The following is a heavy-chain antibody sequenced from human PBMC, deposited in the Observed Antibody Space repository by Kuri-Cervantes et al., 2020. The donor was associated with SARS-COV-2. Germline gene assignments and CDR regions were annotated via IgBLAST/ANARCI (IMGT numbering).Heavy chain of an antibody. CDR3: AKDSPEIVVVPAAPLYFDL. J-gene: IGHJ2*01. CDR2: ISGSGGST. D-gene: IGHD2-2*01. Sequence: GESLKISCAASGFTFSSYAMSWVRQAPGKGLEWVSAISGSGGSTYYADSVKGRFTISRDNSKNTLYLQMNGLRAEDTAVYYCAKDSPEIVVVPAAPLYFDLWGRGTLVTVSS. CDR1: GFTFSSYA. V-gene: IGHV3-23*01.